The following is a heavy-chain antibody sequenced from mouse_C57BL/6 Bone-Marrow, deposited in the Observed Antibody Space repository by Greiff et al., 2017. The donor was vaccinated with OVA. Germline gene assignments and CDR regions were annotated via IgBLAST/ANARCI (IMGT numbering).Heavy chain of an antibody. Sequence: VQLQESGPGLVAPSQSLSITCTVPGFSLTSYAISWVRQPPGKGLEWLGVIWTGGGTNYNSALKSRLSISKDNSKSQVFLKMNSLQTDDTARYYCARNRAYYGNPYYAMDYWGQGTSVTVSS. V-gene: IGHV2-9-1*01. D-gene: IGHD2-10*01. CDR2: IWTGGGT. CDR1: GFSLTSYA. J-gene: IGHJ4*01. CDR3: ARNRAYYGNPYYAMDY.